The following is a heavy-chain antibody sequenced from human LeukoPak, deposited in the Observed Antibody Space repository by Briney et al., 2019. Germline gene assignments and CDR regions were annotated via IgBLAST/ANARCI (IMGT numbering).Heavy chain of an antibody. CDR2: ISSSSSYI. CDR1: GLTFSSYS. J-gene: IGHJ4*02. D-gene: IGHD6-13*01. CDR3: ARDAAAGTFGY. V-gene: IGHV3-21*01. Sequence: GGSLRLSCAASGLTFSSYSMNWVRQAPGKGLEWVSSISSSSSYIYYADSVKGRFTISRDNAKNSLYLQMNSLRAEDTAVYYCARDAAAGTFGYWGQGTLITVSS.